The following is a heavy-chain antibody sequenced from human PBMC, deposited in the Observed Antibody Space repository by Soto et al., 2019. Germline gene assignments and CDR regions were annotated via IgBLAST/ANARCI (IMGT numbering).Heavy chain of an antibody. V-gene: IGHV3-33*01. CDR3: ARGYYDFWSCFDY. Sequence: QVQLVESGGGVVQPGRSLRLSCAASGFTFSSYGMHWVRQAPGKGLEWVAVIWYDGSNKYYADSMKGRFTISRDNSKNTLYLQMNSLRAEDTAVYYCARGYYDFWSCFDYWGQGTLVTVSS. D-gene: IGHD3-3*01. J-gene: IGHJ4*02. CDR1: GFTFSSYG. CDR2: IWYDGSNK.